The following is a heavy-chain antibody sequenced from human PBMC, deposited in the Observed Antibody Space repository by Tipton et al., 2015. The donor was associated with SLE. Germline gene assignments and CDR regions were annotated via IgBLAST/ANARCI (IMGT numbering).Heavy chain of an antibody. J-gene: IGHJ6*03. CDR1: GGTFSSYA. D-gene: IGHD2-2*01. V-gene: IGHV1-69*05. CDR3: ARAIVVVPGHYYMDV. CDR2: IIPILAKP. Sequence: QSGAEVKKPGSSVKVSCKASGGTFSSYAISWVRQAPGQGLEWMGGIIPILAKPNYAQKFQGRVTITTDESTSTAYMELSSLRSEDTAVYYCARAIVVVPGHYYMDVWGKGTTVTISS.